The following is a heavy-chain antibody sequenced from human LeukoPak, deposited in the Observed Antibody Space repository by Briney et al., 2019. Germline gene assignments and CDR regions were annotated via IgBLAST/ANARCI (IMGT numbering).Heavy chain of an antibody. D-gene: IGHD3-22*01. J-gene: IGHJ5*02. CDR2: INHSGST. Sequence: NASETLSLTCAVYGGSFSGYYWSWIRQPPGKGLEWIGEINHSGSTNYNPSLKSRVAISVDTSKNQFSLKLSPVTAADTAVYYCASYLIDNWFDPWGQGTLVTVSS. CDR1: GGSFSGYY. V-gene: IGHV4-34*01. CDR3: ASYLIDNWFDP.